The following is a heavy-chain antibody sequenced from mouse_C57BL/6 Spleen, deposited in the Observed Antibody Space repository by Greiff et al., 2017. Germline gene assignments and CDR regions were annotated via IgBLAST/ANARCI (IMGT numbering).Heavy chain of an antibody. Sequence: VQLQQSGPGLVQPSQSLSITCTVSGFSLTSYGVHWVRQSPGKGLEWRGVIWSGGSTDYNAAFISRLSISKDNSKSQVFFKMNSLQADDTAIYYCARTGFDYWGQGTTLTVSS. V-gene: IGHV2-2*01. CDR2: IWSGGST. CDR3: ARTGFDY. J-gene: IGHJ2*01. CDR1: GFSLTSYG. D-gene: IGHD4-1*01.